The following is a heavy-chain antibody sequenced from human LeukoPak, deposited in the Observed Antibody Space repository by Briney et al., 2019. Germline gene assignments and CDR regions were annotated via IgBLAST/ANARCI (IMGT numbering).Heavy chain of an antibody. V-gene: IGHV5-51*01. CDR3: ARRQGCSSTSCPPDS. CDR2: IYPGDSDT. Sequence: GESLKISCRGSGYSFTTYWIGWVRQMPGKGLELMGIIYPGDSDTRYSPSFQGQVTMSADKSTNTAYLQWSSLKASDTAMYYCARRQGCSSTSCPPDSWGPGTLVTVSS. D-gene: IGHD2-2*01. J-gene: IGHJ4*02. CDR1: GYSFTTYW.